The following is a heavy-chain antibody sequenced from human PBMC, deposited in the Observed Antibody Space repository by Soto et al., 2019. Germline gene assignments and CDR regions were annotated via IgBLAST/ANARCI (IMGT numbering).Heavy chain of an antibody. CDR2: IGTAGDT. V-gene: IGHV3-13*01. CDR3: ARAPGIAVAGTSGYYGMDV. Sequence: EVQLVESGGGLVQPGGSLRLSCAASGFTFSSYDMHWVRQATGKGLEWVSAIGTAGDTYYPGSVKGRFTISRENAKNSLYLQTNSLRAGDTAVYYCARAPGIAVAGTSGYYGMDVWGQGTTVTVSS. J-gene: IGHJ6*02. D-gene: IGHD6-19*01. CDR1: GFTFSSYD.